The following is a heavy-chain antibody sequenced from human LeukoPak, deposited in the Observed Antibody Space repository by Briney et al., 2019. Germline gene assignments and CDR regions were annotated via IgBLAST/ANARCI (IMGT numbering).Heavy chain of an antibody. V-gene: IGHV3-13*04. CDR3: AKDKVWFGELFSDY. CDR2: IGTAGDT. J-gene: IGHJ4*02. D-gene: IGHD3-10*01. Sequence: GGSLRLSCAASGFTFSTYDMHWVRQPTGKGLEWVSTIGTAGDTYYPGSVKDRFTISRDNAKNSLYLQMDSLRAGDTAVYYCAKDKVWFGELFSDYWGQGTLVTVSS. CDR1: GFTFSTYD.